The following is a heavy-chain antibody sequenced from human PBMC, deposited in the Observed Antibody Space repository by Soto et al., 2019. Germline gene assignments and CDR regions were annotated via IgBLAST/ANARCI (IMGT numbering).Heavy chain of an antibody. J-gene: IGHJ4*02. D-gene: IGHD3-22*01. CDR2: ISGSGGST. V-gene: IGHV3-23*01. CDR3: AKADTSAGYYDTSGYHQIDY. CDR1: GFTSSSYA. Sequence: PGGSLRLSCAASGFTSSSYAMSWVRQAPGKGLEWVSVISGSGGSTYYADSVKGRFTISRDNSKNTLYLQVNSLRAEDTAVYYCAKADTSAGYYDTSGYHQIDYWGQGTLVTVSS.